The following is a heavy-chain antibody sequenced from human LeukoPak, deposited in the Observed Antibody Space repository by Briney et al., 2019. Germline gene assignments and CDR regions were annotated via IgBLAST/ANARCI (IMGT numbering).Heavy chain of an antibody. D-gene: IGHD3-10*01. V-gene: IGHV3-7*03. CDR3: AKAGAGVFDY. J-gene: IGHJ4*02. CDR2: IKEDGSEK. CDR1: GFTFSSYW. Sequence: GGSLRLSCVDSGFTFSSYWMSWVRQAPGKGLEWVANIKEDGSEKYYVDSVKGRFTISRDNAKNSLYLQMNSLRAEDTAVYYCAKAGAGVFDYWGQGTLVTVSS.